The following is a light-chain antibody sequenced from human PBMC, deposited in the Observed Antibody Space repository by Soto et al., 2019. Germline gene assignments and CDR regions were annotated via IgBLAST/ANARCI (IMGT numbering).Light chain of an antibody. Sequence: QSALTQPASVSGSPGQSITISCTGTSSDVGYYNYVSWYRQHPGKAPRLMIYEVNNRPSGVSNRFSGPKSGNTASPTISGLQAEDEADYYCSSCTSSSTLLYVFGTGTKLTVL. J-gene: IGLJ1*01. CDR2: EVN. CDR3: SSCTSSSTLLYV. CDR1: SSDVGYYNY. V-gene: IGLV2-14*01.